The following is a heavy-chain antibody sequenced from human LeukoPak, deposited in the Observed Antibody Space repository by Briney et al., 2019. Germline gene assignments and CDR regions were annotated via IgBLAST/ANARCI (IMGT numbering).Heavy chain of an antibody. CDR3: AKAIFSSWSYLGF. J-gene: IGHJ4*02. V-gene: IGHV3-33*06. D-gene: IGHD3-10*01. CDR1: GFNFNTYA. CDR2: IWHDGSSK. Sequence: GGSLRLSCAASGFNFNTYAMHWVRQAPGQGLEWVAVIWHDGSSKYYSDSVKGQFTISRDNSKNTVYLQMNSLRPDDTAVYHCAKAIFSSWSYLGFWGQGTLVTVSS.